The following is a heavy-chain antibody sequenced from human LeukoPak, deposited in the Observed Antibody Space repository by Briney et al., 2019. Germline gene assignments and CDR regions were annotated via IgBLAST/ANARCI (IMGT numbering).Heavy chain of an antibody. Sequence: VASVKVSCKASGYTFTSYDINWVRQATGQGLEWMGWMNPNSGNTGYAQKFQGRVTMTRNTSISTAYMELSSLRSEDTAVYYCARSYGLTGYYEAYYYYYGMDVWGKGTPVTVSS. V-gene: IGHV1-8*01. CDR3: ARSYGLTGYYEAYYYYYGMDV. CDR2: MNPNSGNT. D-gene: IGHD3-9*01. J-gene: IGHJ6*04. CDR1: GYTFTSYD.